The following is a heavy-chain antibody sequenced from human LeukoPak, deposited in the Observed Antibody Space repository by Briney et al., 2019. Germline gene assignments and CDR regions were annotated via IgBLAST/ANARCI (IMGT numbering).Heavy chain of an antibody. CDR3: ARGLTYYYDSSGYYSSYYFDY. J-gene: IGHJ4*02. CDR2: INHSGST. Sequence: SETLSLTCAVYGGSFSGYYWSWIRQPPGKGLEWIGEINHSGSTNYNPSLKSRVTISVDTSKNQFSLKLSSVTAADTAVYYWARGLTYYYDSSGYYSSYYFDYWGQGTLVTVSS. D-gene: IGHD3-22*01. V-gene: IGHV4-34*01. CDR1: GGSFSGYY.